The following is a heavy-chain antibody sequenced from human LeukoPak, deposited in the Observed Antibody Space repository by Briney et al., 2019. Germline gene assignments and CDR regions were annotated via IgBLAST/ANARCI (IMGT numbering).Heavy chain of an antibody. CDR1: GFTVSSNY. CDR3: ARAAYGHSYNWFDP. J-gene: IGHJ5*02. D-gene: IGHD4-17*01. Sequence: PGGSLRLSCAASGFTVSSNYMSWVRQAPGNGLEWVSIIYSDGSTYYADSVKGRFTISRDNSKNTLYLQMNSLRAEDTAVYYCARAAYGHSYNWFDPWGQGTQVTVSS. V-gene: IGHV3-66*01. CDR2: IYSDGST.